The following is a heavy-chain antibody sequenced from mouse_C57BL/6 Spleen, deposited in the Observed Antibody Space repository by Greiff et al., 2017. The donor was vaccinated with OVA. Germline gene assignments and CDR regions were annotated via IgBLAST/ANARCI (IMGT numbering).Heavy chain of an antibody. CDR1: GCTFTDYE. D-gene: IGHD2-2*01. J-gene: IGHJ1*03. V-gene: IGHV1-15*01. CDR3: TRLFYGSHWYFDV. CDR2: IDPETGGT. Sequence: VQRVESGAELVRPGASVTLSCKASGCTFTDYEMHWVKQTPVHGLEWIGAIDPETGGTAYNQKFKGKAILTADKSSSTAYMELRSLTSEDSAVYYCTRLFYGSHWYFDVWGTGTTVTVSS.